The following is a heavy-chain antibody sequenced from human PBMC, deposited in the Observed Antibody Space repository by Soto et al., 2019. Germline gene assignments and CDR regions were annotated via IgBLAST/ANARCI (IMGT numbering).Heavy chain of an antibody. CDR2: TYYSGST. Sequence: QLQLQESGPGLVKPSETLSLICTVSGGSISSSSYYWGWIRQPPGKGLEWIGSTYYSGSTYYNPSLKSRATISVHTSKNQFSLKLTSVTAADTPVYYCATPRYGSGSSSYCGQGTLITVSS. CDR1: GGSISSSSYY. D-gene: IGHD3-10*01. V-gene: IGHV4-39*01. CDR3: ATPRYGSGSSSY. J-gene: IGHJ4*02.